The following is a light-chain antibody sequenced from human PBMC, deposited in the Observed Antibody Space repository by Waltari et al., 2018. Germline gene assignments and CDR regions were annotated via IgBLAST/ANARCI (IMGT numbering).Light chain of an antibody. CDR1: YIPDYS. V-gene: IGLV3-21*02. J-gene: IGLJ2*01. CDR3: QVWDARLDHL. Sequence: SYVVTQPPSVSVAPGQTATITCGADYIPDYSVPWYKQRPGRAPVLVVRDDSDRPSGIPERISGSTSANTATLTITGVEAGDEADYYCQVWDARLDHLFGGGTKLTVL. CDR2: DDS.